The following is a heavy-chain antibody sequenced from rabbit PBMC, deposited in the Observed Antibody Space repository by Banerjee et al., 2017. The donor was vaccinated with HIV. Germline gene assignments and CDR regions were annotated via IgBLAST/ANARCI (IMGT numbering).Heavy chain of an antibody. CDR2: IYTRSGST. V-gene: IGHV1S45*01. J-gene: IGHJ4*01. CDR3: ARDDYSGAYGGYFNL. D-gene: IGHD6-1*01. CDR1: GFDFSSNG. Sequence: LEESGGGLVQPEGSLTLTCTASGFDFSSNGISWVRQAPGKGLEWIACIYTRSGSTWYASWVNGRFTISKTSSTTVTLQMTSLTAADTATYFCARDDYSGAYGGYFNLRGPGTLVTVS.